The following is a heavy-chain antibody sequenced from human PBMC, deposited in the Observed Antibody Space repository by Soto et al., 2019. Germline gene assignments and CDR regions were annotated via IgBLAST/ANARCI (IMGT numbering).Heavy chain of an antibody. CDR3: AREYRNVVGRIDP. V-gene: IGHV4-61*01. J-gene: IGHJ5*02. CDR1: GGSVSSGSYY. D-gene: IGHD2-2*01. Sequence: SETLSLTCTVSGGSVSSGSYYWSWIRQPPGKGLEWIGYIYYSGSTNYNPSLKSRVTISVDTSKNQFSLKLSSVTAADTAVYYCAREYRNVVGRIDPWGQGTLVTVSS. CDR2: IYYSGST.